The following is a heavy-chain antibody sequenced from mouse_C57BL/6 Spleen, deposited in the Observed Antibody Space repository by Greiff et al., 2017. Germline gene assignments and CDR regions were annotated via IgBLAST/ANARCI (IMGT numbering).Heavy chain of an antibody. CDR1: GYTFTSYG. J-gene: IGHJ1*03. CDR3: ARDYSNWYFDV. V-gene: IGHV1-81*01. Sequence: QVHVKQSGAELARPGASVKLSCKASGYTFTSYGISWVKQRTGQGLEWIGEIYPRSGNTYYNEKFKGKATLTADKSSSTAYMELRSLTSEDSAVYFCARDYSNWYFDVWGTGTTVTVSS. D-gene: IGHD2-5*01. CDR2: IYPRSGNT.